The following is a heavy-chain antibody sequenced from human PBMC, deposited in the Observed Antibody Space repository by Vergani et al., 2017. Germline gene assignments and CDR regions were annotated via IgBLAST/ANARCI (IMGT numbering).Heavy chain of an antibody. Sequence: QVQLVESGGGVVQPGRSLRLSCAASGFTFSSYAMHWVRQAPGKGLEWVAVISYDGSNKYYADSVKGRFTISRDNSKNTLYLQMNSLRAEDTAGYYCARXRGITMVRGVIIFYGMDVWGQGTTVTVSS. D-gene: IGHD3-10*01. CDR3: ARXRGITMVRGVIIFYGMDV. V-gene: IGHV3-30-3*01. J-gene: IGHJ6*02. CDR1: GFTFSSYA. CDR2: ISYDGSNK.